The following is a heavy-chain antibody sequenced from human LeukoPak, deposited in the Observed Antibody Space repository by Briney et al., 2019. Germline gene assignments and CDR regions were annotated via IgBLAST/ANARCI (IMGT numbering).Heavy chain of an antibody. CDR2: IKQDGSEK. J-gene: IGHJ3*02. V-gene: IGHV3-7*01. CDR3: ASQYAYYDILTGPGAFDI. CDR1: GFTFSSYW. D-gene: IGHD3-9*01. Sequence: GGSLRLSCAASGFTFSSYWMSWVRQAPGKGLEWVANIKQDGSEKYYVDSVKGRFTISRDNAKNSLYLQMNSLRAEDTAVYYCASQYAYYDILTGPGAFDIWGQGTTVTVSS.